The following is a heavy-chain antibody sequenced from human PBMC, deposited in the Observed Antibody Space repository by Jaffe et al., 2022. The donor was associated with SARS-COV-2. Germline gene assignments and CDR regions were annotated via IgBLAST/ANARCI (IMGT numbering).Heavy chain of an antibody. D-gene: IGHD3-10*01. J-gene: IGHJ1*01. CDR3: ARGGVWFGAPRGEYFQH. Sequence: QVQLVQSGAEVKKPGASVKVSCKASGYTFTSYYMHWVRQAPGQGLEWMGIINPSGGSTSYAQKFQGRVTMTRDTSTSTVYMELSSLRSEDTAVYYCARGGVWFGAPRGEYFQHWGQGTLVTVSS. V-gene: IGHV1-46*01. CDR1: GYTFTSYY. CDR2: INPSGGST.